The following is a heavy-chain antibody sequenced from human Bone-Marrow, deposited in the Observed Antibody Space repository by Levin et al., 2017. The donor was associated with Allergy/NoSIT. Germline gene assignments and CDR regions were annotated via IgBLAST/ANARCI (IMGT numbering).Heavy chain of an antibody. CDR2: ISGSGGST. V-gene: IGHV3-23*01. Sequence: GGSLRLSCAASGFTFSSYAMSWVRQAPGKGLEWVSAISGSGGSTYYADSVKGRFTISRDNSKNTLYLQMNSLRAEDTAVYYCAKRSGGGYGKDWYFDLWGRGTLVTVSS. J-gene: IGHJ2*01. CDR1: GFTFSSYA. D-gene: IGHD3-16*01. CDR3: AKRSGGGYGKDWYFDL.